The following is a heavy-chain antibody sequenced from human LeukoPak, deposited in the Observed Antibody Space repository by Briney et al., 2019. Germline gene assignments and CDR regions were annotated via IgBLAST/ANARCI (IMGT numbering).Heavy chain of an antibody. D-gene: IGHD3-22*01. CDR1: GYTFTYYY. V-gene: IGHV1-2*02. CDR2: INPNTGGT. J-gene: IGHJ6*02. CDR3: ARWVTMIVGHYGMDV. Sequence: ASVKVSCKASGYTFTYYYIHWVRQAPGQGLEWMGWINPNTGGTNYAQKFQGRVTMTRDTSISTAYMELSRLRSDDTAVYYCARWVTMIVGHYGMDVWGQGTTVTVSS.